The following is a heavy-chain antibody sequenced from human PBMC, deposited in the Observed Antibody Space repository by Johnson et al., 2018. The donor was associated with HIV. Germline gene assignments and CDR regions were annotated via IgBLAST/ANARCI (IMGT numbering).Heavy chain of an antibody. V-gene: IGHV3-20*04. Sequence: VQLVESGGGVVRPGGSLRLSCAASGFTFDDYGMSWVRQAPGKGLEWVSGISGNGGSTYYANSVKGRFTISRDNSKNTLYVQMGSLRAEDMAVYYCAREVYSNFDFDAFDIWGQGTMVTVSS. J-gene: IGHJ3*02. CDR2: ISGNGGST. D-gene: IGHD6-13*01. CDR1: GFTFDDYG. CDR3: AREVYSNFDFDAFDI.